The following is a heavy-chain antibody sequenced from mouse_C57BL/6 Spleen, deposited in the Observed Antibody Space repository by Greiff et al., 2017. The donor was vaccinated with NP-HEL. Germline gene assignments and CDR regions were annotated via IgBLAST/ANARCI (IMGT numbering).Heavy chain of an antibody. CDR2: IYPRSGNT. J-gene: IGHJ3*01. CDR3: ARGGDGYYPAWFAY. Sequence: VQVVESGAELARPGASVKLSCKASGYTFTSYGISWVKQRTGQGLEWIGEIYPRSGNTYYNEKFKGKATLTADKSSSTAYMELRSLTSEDSAVYFCARGGDGYYPAWFAYWGQGTLVTVSA. V-gene: IGHV1-81*01. D-gene: IGHD2-3*01. CDR1: GYTFTSYG.